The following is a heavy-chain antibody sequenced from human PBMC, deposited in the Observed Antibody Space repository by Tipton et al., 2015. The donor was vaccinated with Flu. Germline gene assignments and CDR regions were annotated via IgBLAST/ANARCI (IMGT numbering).Heavy chain of an antibody. J-gene: IGHJ4*02. D-gene: IGHD3-10*01. CDR2: IYNTGST. CDR1: GVSMSSTDFF. Sequence: TLSLTCSISGVSMSSTDFFWAWIRQPPGKGLEWIASIYNTGSTYPNPSLKSRVTISVDPSKNQFSLKLTSVTAADTAVYYCARLGFGELISNFDHWGQGTLVTVSS. CDR3: ARLGFGELISNFDH. V-gene: IGHV4-39*01.